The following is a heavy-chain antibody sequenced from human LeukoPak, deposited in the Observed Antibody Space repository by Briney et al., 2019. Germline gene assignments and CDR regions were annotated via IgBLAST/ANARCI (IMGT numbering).Heavy chain of an antibody. D-gene: IGHD3-16*01. J-gene: IGHJ4*02. V-gene: IGHV4-4*07. Sequence: SETLSLTCTVSGGSINSYYWSWIRQPAGKGLEWIGRIYTSGTTNYNPSLKSRVTMSVDTSKKQFSLKLSSVTAADTAVYYCAREISSTYFDYWGQGTLVTVSS. CDR3: AREISSTYFDY. CDR2: IYTSGTT. CDR1: GGSINSYY.